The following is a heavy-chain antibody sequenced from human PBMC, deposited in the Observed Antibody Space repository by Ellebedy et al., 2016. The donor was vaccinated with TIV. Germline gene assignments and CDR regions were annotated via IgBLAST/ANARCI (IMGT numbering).Heavy chain of an antibody. V-gene: IGHV3-23*01. Sequence: GESLKISCAASGFTFSSYAMSWVRQAPGKGLEWVSAISGSGGSTYYADSVKGRFTISRDNSKNTLYLQMNSLRAEDTAVYYCAKDQMFRGVHYYYGMDVWGQGTTVTVSS. J-gene: IGHJ6*02. CDR3: AKDQMFRGVHYYYGMDV. D-gene: IGHD3-10*01. CDR2: ISGSGGST. CDR1: GFTFSSYA.